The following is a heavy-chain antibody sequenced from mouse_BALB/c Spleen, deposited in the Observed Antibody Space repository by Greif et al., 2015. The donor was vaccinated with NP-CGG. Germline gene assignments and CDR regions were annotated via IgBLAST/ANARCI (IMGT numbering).Heavy chain of an antibody. D-gene: IGHD1-1*01. CDR2: INPSSGYT. V-gene: IGHV1-4*01. CDR1: GYTFTSYT. J-gene: IGHJ3*01. Sequence: QVQLQQPGAELARPGASVKMSCKASGYTFTSYTMHWVKQRPGQGLEWIGYINPSSGYTNYNQKFKDKATLPADKSSITAHRQLRSLTSEDSAGYYCARRGDYYGSSPFAYWGQGTLVTVSA. CDR3: ARRGDYYGSSPFAY.